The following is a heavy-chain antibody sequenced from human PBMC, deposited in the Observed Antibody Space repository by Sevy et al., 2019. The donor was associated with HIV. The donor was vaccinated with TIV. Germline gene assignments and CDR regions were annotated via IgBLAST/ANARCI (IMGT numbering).Heavy chain of an antibody. CDR2: ISYDGSNK. V-gene: IGHV3-30*04. CDR3: AGSSEKYDYVWGSYRYPNWFDP. J-gene: IGHJ5*02. D-gene: IGHD3-16*02. Sequence: GGSLRLSCAASGFTFSSYAMHWVRQAPGKGLEWVAVISYDGSNKYYADSVKGRFTISRDNSKNTLYLQMNSLRAEDTAVYYCAGSSEKYDYVWGSYRYPNWFDPWGQGTLVTVSS. CDR1: GFTFSSYA.